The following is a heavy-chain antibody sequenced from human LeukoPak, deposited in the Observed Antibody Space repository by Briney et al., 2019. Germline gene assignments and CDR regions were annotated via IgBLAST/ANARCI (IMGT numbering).Heavy chain of an antibody. CDR2: ISSSSSYI. CDR1: GFTFSSYS. J-gene: IGHJ6*03. D-gene: IGHD6-6*01. V-gene: IGHV3-21*01. CDR3: AKFSSSSGHYYYMDV. Sequence: GGSLRLSCAASGFTFSSYSMSWVRQAPGKGLEWVSSISSSSSYIYYADSVKGRFTISRDNAKNSLCLQMNSLRAEDTAVYYCAKFSSSSGHYYYMDVWSKGTTVTVSS.